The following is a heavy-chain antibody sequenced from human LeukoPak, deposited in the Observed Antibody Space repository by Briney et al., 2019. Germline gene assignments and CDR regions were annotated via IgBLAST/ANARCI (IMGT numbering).Heavy chain of an antibody. CDR3: AREVPAAMGRYYYYYYMDV. J-gene: IGHJ6*03. D-gene: IGHD2-2*01. CDR2: MNPNSGNT. Sequence: ASVKVSCKASGYTFTSYDINWVRQATGQGLEWMGWMNPNSGNTGYAPKFQGRVTLTRNTSISTAYMELSSLRSEDTAVYYCAREVPAAMGRYYYYYYMDVWGKGTTVTVSS. CDR1: GYTFTSYD. V-gene: IGHV1-8*03.